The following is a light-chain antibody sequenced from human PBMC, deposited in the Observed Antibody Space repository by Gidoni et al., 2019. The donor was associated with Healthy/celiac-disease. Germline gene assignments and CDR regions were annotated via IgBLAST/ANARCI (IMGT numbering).Light chain of an antibody. V-gene: IGLV2-14*01. Sequence: QSALTQPASVSGSPGQSITISCTGTSSDVGGYNYVSLYQQHPGKASKLMIYEVSNRPSGVSNRFSGSKSGNTASLTISGLQAEDEADYYCSSYTSSSTLVFGGGTKLTVL. J-gene: IGLJ2*01. CDR2: EVS. CDR3: SSYTSSSTLV. CDR1: SSDVGGYNY.